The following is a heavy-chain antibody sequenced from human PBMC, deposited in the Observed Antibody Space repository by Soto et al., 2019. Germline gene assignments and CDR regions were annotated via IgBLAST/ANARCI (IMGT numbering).Heavy chain of an antibody. CDR2: IYYTGRT. D-gene: IGHD6-19*01. CDR3: ARLRNGTSVGWYYFDS. J-gene: IGHJ4*02. Sequence: QLQLRESGPGLVKPSETLSLTCTVSGGSFTESSYYWAWIRQPPGKGLEWIGSIYYTGRTYHYNPSLTSRLTPSADTSSTPFSLRLSSVTAADTAIYYCARLRNGTSVGWYYFDSWGQGILVLVSS. V-gene: IGHV4-39*01. CDR1: GGSFTESSYY.